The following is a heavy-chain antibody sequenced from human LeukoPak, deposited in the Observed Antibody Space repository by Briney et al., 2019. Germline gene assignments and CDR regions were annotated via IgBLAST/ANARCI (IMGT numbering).Heavy chain of an antibody. CDR2: INPNSGGT. Sequence: SVTVSCKASGYTFTGHYMHWVRQAPGQGLEWMGWINPNSGGTNYAQKFQGRVTMTRDTSITTAYMELSRLSSDDTAVYYCARHPGKVTNDWYFDLWGRGTLLPVSS. CDR3: ARHPGKVTNDWYFDL. V-gene: IGHV1-2*02. D-gene: IGHD4-23*01. CDR1: GYTFTGHY. J-gene: IGHJ2*01.